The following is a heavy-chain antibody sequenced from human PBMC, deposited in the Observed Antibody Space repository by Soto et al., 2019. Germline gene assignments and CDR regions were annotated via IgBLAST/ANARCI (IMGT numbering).Heavy chain of an antibody. Sequence: TSETLSLTCTVSGGSISSYYWSWIRQPPGKGLEWIGYIYYSGSTNYNPSLKSRVTISLDTSKNQFSLKLSSVTAADTAVYYCARGVTLVRGVIHTPYFDYWGQGALVTVSS. V-gene: IGHV4-59*12. J-gene: IGHJ4*02. D-gene: IGHD3-10*01. CDR1: GGSISSYY. CDR2: IYYSGST. CDR3: ARGVTLVRGVIHTPYFDY.